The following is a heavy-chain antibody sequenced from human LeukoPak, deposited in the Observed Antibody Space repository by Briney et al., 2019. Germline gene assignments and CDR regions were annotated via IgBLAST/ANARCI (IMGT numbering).Heavy chain of an antibody. Sequence: SETLSLTCTVSGGSISSYYWSWIRQPPGKGLEWIGNIYYSGNTNYNPSLKRRVTISVDTSKNQFSLKLSPVTAADTAVYYCARHYGSGTYPLDYWGQGTLVTVSS. J-gene: IGHJ4*02. D-gene: IGHD3-10*01. CDR2: IYYSGNT. V-gene: IGHV4-59*01. CDR1: GGSISSYY. CDR3: ARHYGSGTYPLDY.